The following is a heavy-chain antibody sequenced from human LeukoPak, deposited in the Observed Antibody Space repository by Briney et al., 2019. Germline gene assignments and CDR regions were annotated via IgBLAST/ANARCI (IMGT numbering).Heavy chain of an antibody. CDR2: IYSGGST. D-gene: IGHD6-13*01. J-gene: IGHJ4*02. V-gene: IGHV3-53*01. CDR1: GFTVSSNY. Sequence: GGSLRLSCAASGFTVSSNYMSWVRQAPGKGLEWVSVIYSGGSTYYADSVEGRFTISRDNSKNTLYLQMNSLRAEDTAVYYCGSWYRLYSYYFDYWGQGTLVTVSS. CDR3: GSWYRLYSYYFDY.